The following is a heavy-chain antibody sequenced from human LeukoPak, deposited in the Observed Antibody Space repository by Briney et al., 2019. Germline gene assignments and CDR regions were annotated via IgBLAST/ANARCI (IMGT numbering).Heavy chain of an antibody. J-gene: IGHJ4*02. CDR3: ARYPPPIYYYDSSGSD. CDR1: GYSFTSYW. Sequence: GESLKISCKGSGYSFTSYWIGWVRQMPGKGLEWMGIVYPGDSDTRYSPSFQGQVTISADKSISTAYLQWSSLKASDTAMYYCARYPPPIYYYDSSGSDWGQGTLVTVSS. CDR2: VYPGDSDT. D-gene: IGHD3-22*01. V-gene: IGHV5-51*01.